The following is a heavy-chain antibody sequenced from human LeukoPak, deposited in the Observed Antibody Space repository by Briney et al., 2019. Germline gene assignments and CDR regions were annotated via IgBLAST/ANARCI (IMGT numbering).Heavy chain of an antibody. D-gene: IGHD4-17*01. CDR1: GFTFSSYS. CDR2: ITTSGGAK. V-gene: IGHV3-48*01. CDR3: ARDWSYGDSLLDY. J-gene: IGHJ4*02. Sequence: GGSLRLSCAASGFTFSSYSMNWVRQAPGKGLEWISYITTSGGAKNYADSVKGRFTISRDNAENSLYLQMSSLRAEDTAVYYCARDWSYGDSLLDYWGQGTLVTVSS.